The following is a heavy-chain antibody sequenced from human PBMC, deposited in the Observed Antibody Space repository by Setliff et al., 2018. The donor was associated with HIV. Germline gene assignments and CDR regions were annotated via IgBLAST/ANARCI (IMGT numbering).Heavy chain of an antibody. CDR2: IDHGGST. Sequence: SETLSLTCAVYGGSFSGDYWSWIRQPPGKGLEWIGEIDHGGSTRYNPSLKSRITMSVDTSKNQFSLRLSSVTAADTAVYYCARKQQVRWAWMPSHYNYGLDVWGPGTTVTVSS. CDR3: ARKQQVRWAWMPSHYNYGLDV. D-gene: IGHD1-1*01. V-gene: IGHV4-34*01. CDR1: GGSFSGDY. J-gene: IGHJ6*02.